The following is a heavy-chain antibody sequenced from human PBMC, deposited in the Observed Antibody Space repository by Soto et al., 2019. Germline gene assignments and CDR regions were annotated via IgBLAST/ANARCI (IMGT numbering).Heavy chain of an antibody. Sequence: GESLKISCKGSGYSFTSYWIGWVRQMPGKGPEWMGIIYPGDSDTRYSPSFQGQVTISADKSISTAYLQWSSLKASDTAIYYCARCITMVRGVMGGMDVWGQGSTLTVSS. V-gene: IGHV5-51*01. CDR1: GYSFTSYW. CDR2: IYPGDSDT. J-gene: IGHJ6*02. D-gene: IGHD3-10*01. CDR3: ARCITMVRGVMGGMDV.